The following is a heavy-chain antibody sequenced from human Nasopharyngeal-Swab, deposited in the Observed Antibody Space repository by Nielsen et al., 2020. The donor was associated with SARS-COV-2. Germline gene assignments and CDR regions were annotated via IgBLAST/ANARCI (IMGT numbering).Heavy chain of an antibody. CDR3: AGLWFGLWYMDV. D-gene: IGHD3-10*01. Sequence: SETLSLTCTVSGGSISSSSYYWGWIRQPPGKGLEWIGSIYYSGSTYYNPSLKSRVTISVDTSKNRFSLKLSSVTAADTAVYYCAGLWFGLWYMDVWGKGTTVTVSS. CDR2: IYYSGST. CDR1: GGSISSSSYY. J-gene: IGHJ6*03. V-gene: IGHV4-39*01.